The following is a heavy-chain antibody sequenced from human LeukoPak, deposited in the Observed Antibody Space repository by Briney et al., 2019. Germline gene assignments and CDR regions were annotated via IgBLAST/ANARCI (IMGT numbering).Heavy chain of an antibody. CDR3: AKDAGAYDFDY. J-gene: IGHJ4*02. D-gene: IGHD5-12*01. Sequence: GGSLRLSCAASGFTFSSYGLSWVRQAPGKGLEWVSAISGSGAKTYYADSVKGRFTISRDNSKNTLYLQMNSLSVDDTAVYYCAKDAGAYDFDYWGQGTLVTVSS. CDR2: ISGSGAKT. CDR1: GFTFSSYG. V-gene: IGHV3-23*01.